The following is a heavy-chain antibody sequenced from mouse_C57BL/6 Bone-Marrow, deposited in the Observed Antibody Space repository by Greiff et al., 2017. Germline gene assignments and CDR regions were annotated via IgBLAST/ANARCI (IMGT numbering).Heavy chain of an antibody. CDR2: IDPENGDT. J-gene: IGHJ2*01. D-gene: IGHD3-3*01. V-gene: IGHV14-4*01. CDR3: TTLGYYDY. CDR1: GFNIKDDY. Sequence: EVQLQQSGAELVRPGASVKLSCKASGFNIKDDYMHWVKQRPEQGLEWIGWIDPENGDTEYASKFQGKATITADTSSNTAYLQLSSLTSEDTAVYYCTTLGYYDYWGRGTTLTVSS.